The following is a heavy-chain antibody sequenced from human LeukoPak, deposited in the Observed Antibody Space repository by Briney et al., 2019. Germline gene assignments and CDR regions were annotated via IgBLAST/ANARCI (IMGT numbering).Heavy chain of an antibody. V-gene: IGHV4-34*01. Sequence: SETLSLTCAVYGGSFSGYYWSWIRQPPGKGLEWIGEINHSGSTNYNPSLKSRVTISVDTSKNQFSLKLSSVTAADTAVYYCARSFRMGYGYYYYYYMDVWGKGTTVTVSS. CDR1: GGSFSGYY. CDR3: ARSFRMGYGYYYYYYMDV. D-gene: IGHD5-18*01. CDR2: INHSGST. J-gene: IGHJ6*03.